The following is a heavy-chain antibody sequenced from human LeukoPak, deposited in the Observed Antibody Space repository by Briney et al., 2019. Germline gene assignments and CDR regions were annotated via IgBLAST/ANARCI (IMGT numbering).Heavy chain of an antibody. CDR1: GFTFTSSA. J-gene: IGHJ6*02. D-gene: IGHD6-13*01. V-gene: IGHV1-58*02. Sequence: SVKVSCKASGFTFTSSAMQWARQARGQRLEWIGWIVVGSGNTNYAQKFQERVTITRDMSTSTAYMELSSLRSEDTAVYYCAARLAAAGTLDYYYYGMDVWGQGTTVTVSS. CDR2: IVVGSGNT. CDR3: AARLAAAGTLDYYYYGMDV.